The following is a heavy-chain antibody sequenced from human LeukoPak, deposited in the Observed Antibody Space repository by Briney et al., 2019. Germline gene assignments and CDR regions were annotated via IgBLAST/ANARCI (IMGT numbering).Heavy chain of an antibody. D-gene: IGHD3-22*01. V-gene: IGHV1-69*04. CDR3: ARGIKTYYYDSSGHTTGGR. CDR1: GGTFSSYA. J-gene: IGHJ4*02. Sequence: GASVKVSCKASGGTFSSYAISWVRQAPGQGLEWMGRIIPILGIANYAQKFQGRVTITADKSTSTAYMELSSLRSEDTAVYYCARGIKTYYYDSSGHTTGGRWGQGTLVTVSS. CDR2: IIPILGIA.